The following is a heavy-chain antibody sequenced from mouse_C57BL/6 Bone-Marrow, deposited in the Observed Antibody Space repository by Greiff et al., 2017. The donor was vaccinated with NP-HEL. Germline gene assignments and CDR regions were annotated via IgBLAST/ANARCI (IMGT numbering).Heavy chain of an antibody. J-gene: IGHJ1*03. CDR2: ISSGGSYT. Sequence: EVQLVESGGDLVKPGGSLKLSCAASGFTFSSYGMSWVRQTPDKRLEWVATISSGGSYTYYPDSVKGRFTISRDNSKNTLYMQMSSLKSEDTDMYYCERHKDDGLPPWYFEVWGTGTTVTVYS. CDR3: ERHKDDGLPPWYFEV. CDR1: GFTFSSYG. D-gene: IGHD2-3*01. V-gene: IGHV5-6*01.